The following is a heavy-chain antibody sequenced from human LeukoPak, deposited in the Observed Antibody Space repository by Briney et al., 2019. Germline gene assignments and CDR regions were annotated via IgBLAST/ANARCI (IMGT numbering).Heavy chain of an antibody. Sequence: ASVKVSCKASGYTFTSYAMHWVRQAPGQRLEWMGWINAGNGNTKYSQKFQGRVTITRDTSASTAYMELSSLRSEDTAVYYCARALPPDDILPGTLDYWGQGTLVTVSS. J-gene: IGHJ4*02. V-gene: IGHV1-3*01. D-gene: IGHD3-9*01. CDR3: ARALPPDDILPGTLDY. CDR2: INAGNGNT. CDR1: GYTFTSYA.